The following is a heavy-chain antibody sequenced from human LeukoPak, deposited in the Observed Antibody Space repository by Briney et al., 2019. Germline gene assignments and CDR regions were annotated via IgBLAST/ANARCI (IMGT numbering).Heavy chain of an antibody. CDR2: IYYSGST. CDR1: GGSISSSSYY. D-gene: IGHD6-13*01. CDR3: ARLEAAEIDY. J-gene: IGHJ4*02. Sequence: SETLSLTCTVSGGSISSSSYYWGWIRQPPGKGLEWIGSIYYSGSTYYNPSLKSRVTISVDTSKNQFSLKLSSVTAADTAVYYCARLEAAEIDYWGQGTLVTVSS. V-gene: IGHV4-39*01.